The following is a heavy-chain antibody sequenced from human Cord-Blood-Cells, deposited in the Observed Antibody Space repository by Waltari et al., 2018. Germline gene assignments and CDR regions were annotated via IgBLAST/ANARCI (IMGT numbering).Heavy chain of an antibody. CDR3: ARSPTYDFWSGYQPNHNWFDP. V-gene: IGHV4-38-2*02. Sequence: QVQLQESGPGLVKPSETLSLTCTVSGYSISSGYYWGWIRQRPGKGAEWIGSIYHSGSTYYNPSLKSRVTISVDTSKNQFSLKLSSVTAADTAVYYCARSPTYDFWSGYQPNHNWFDPWGQGTLVIVSS. J-gene: IGHJ5*02. D-gene: IGHD3-3*01. CDR2: IYHSGST. CDR1: GYSISSGYY.